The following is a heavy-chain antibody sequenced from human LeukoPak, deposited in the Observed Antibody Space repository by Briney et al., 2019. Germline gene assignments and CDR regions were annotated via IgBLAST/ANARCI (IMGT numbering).Heavy chain of an antibody. Sequence: SETLSLTCAVYGGSFNGYYWSWIRQPPGKGLEWIGSIYYSGSTYYNPSLKSRVTISVDTSKNQFSLKLSSVTAADTAVYYCARELYSHLDYWGQGTLVTVSS. V-gene: IGHV4-34*01. D-gene: IGHD2-21*01. CDR2: IYYSGST. CDR1: GGSFNGYY. CDR3: ARELYSHLDY. J-gene: IGHJ4*02.